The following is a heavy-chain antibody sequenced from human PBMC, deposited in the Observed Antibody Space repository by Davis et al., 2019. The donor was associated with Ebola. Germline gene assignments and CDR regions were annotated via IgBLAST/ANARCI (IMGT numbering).Heavy chain of an antibody. J-gene: IGHJ6*02. D-gene: IGHD6-13*01. CDR2: IRYDGGIT. CDR3: AKDWEVEQQLLYYYYGMDV. Sequence: GGSLRLSCAASGFTFNIWGMHWVRQVPGKGLEWVAFIRYDGGITFYGGSVKGRFTISRDNSKNTLYLQMNSLRAEDTAVYYCAKDWEVEQQLLYYYYGMDVWGQGTTVTVSS. CDR1: GFTFNIWG. V-gene: IGHV3-30*02.